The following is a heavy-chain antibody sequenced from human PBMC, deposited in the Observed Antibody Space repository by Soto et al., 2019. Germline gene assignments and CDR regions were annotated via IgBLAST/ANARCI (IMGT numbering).Heavy chain of an antibody. CDR3: ARGYYFIAGPYSSSSTYYYYMDV. V-gene: IGHV4-34*01. J-gene: IGHJ6*03. Sequence: SETLSLTSAVYGGSFSGYYWSWIRQPPGKGLEWIGEINHSGSTNYNPSLKSRVTISVDTSKNQFSLKLSSVTAADTAVYYCARGYYFIAGPYSSSSTYYYYMDVWGKGTTVTVSS. CDR2: INHSGST. D-gene: IGHD6-6*01. CDR1: GGSFSGYY.